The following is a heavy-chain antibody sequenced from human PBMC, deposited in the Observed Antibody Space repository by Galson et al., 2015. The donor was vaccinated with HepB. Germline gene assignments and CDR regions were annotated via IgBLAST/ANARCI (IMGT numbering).Heavy chain of an antibody. D-gene: IGHD2-8*01. CDR3: ARDYEVKGVYYYYGMDV. Sequence: SLRLSCAASGFTFSSYSMNWVRQAPGKGLEWVSSISSSSSYIYYADSVKGRFTISRDNAKNSLYLQMNSLRAEDTAVYYCARDYEVKGVYYYYGMDVWGQGTTVTVSS. V-gene: IGHV3-21*01. CDR1: GFTFSSYS. J-gene: IGHJ6*02. CDR2: ISSSSSYI.